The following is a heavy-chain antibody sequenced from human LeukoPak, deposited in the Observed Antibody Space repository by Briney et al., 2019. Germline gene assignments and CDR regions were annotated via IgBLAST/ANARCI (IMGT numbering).Heavy chain of an antibody. CDR2: INPNSGGT. CDR1: GYTFTDYY. D-gene: IGHD5-24*01. Sequence: ASVKVSCKASGYTFTDYYMHWVRQAPGQGLEWMGWINPNSGGTNFAQKFQGRAAMTRDTSISTAYMELGSLRSDDTAVYYCARARWQLAPYFDSWGQGTLVTVSS. V-gene: IGHV1-2*02. CDR3: ARARWQLAPYFDS. J-gene: IGHJ4*02.